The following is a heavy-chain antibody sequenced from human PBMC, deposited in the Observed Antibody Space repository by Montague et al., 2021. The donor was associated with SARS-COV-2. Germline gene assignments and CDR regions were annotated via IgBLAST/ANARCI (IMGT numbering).Heavy chain of an antibody. Sequence: SETLSLTCTVSGGSISSYYWSWIRQPPGKGLEWIGYIYYSGSTNXNPSLKSRVTIPVDTSKNQFSLKLSSVTAADTAVYYCARDSHYYDSSGHFDYWGQGTLVTVSS. V-gene: IGHV4-59*13. D-gene: IGHD3-22*01. J-gene: IGHJ4*02. CDR3: ARDSHYYDSSGHFDY. CDR2: IYYSGST. CDR1: GGSISSYY.